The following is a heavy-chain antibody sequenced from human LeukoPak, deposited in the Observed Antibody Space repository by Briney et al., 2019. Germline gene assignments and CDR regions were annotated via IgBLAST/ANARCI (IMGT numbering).Heavy chain of an antibody. J-gene: IGHJ4*02. CDR3: ARALRYFDWGRGSGPGSFDY. CDR1: GGSISSYY. CDR2: IYYSGST. V-gene: IGHV4-59*01. Sequence: SETLSLTCTVSGGSISSYYWSWIRQPLGKGLEWIGYIYYSGSTNYNPSLKSRVTISVDTSKNQFSLKLSSVTAADTAVYYCARALRYFDWGRGSGPGSFDYWGQGTLVTVSS. D-gene: IGHD3-9*01.